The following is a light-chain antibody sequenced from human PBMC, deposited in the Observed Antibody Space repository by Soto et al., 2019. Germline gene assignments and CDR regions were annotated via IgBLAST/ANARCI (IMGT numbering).Light chain of an antibody. J-gene: IGLJ1*01. V-gene: IGLV2-14*01. CDR3: SSYTSSSTSPYV. Sequence: QSLLTQPASVSGSPGESITISCTGTSRDGGGYNYVSWYQQHPGKAPKLMIYEVSNRPSGVSNRFSGSKSGNTASLTISGLQAEDEADYYCSSYTSSSTSPYVFGTGTKVTVL. CDR2: EVS. CDR1: SRDGGGYNY.